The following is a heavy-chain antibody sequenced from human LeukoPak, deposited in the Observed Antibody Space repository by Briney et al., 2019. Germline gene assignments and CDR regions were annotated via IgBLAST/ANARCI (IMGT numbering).Heavy chain of an antibody. CDR1: GGSISSGGYY. D-gene: IGHD3-22*01. V-gene: IGHV4-31*03. CDR3: ARGETYYYDSSGYYSTLFDY. Sequence: SETLSLTCTVSGGSISSGGYYWSWIRQHPGKGPEWIGYIYYSGSTYYNPSLKSRVTISVDTSKNQFSLKLSSVTAADTAVYYCARGETYYYDSSGYYSTLFDYWGQGTLVTVSS. CDR2: IYYSGST. J-gene: IGHJ4*02.